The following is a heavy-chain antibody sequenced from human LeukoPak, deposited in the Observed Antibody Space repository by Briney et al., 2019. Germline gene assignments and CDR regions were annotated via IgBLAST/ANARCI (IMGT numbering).Heavy chain of an antibody. V-gene: IGHV1-18*01. D-gene: IGHD1-26*01. J-gene: IGHJ6*03. Sequence: GASVKVSCKVSGYPFTHYGITWVRQAPGQGLEWLGWISGYNGNTYYAQRVQGRVTMTTDTPSSTGYLELRSLRSDDTAVYYCARGLGGYTLYYYYYYMDVWGQGTLVTVSS. CDR2: ISGYNGNT. CDR1: GYPFTHYG. CDR3: ARGLGGYTLYYYYYYMDV.